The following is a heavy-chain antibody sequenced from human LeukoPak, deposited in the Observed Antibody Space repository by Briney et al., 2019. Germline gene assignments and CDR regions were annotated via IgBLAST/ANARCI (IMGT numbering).Heavy chain of an antibody. J-gene: IGHJ3*02. D-gene: IGHD2-2*01. CDR1: GYTFSSYS. Sequence: GGSLRLSCAASGYTFSSYSMNWVRQAPGKGLEWVSYISSSSSTIYYADSVKGRFTISRDNAKNSLYLQMNSLRAEDTAVHYCATEGRYCSSTSCYGAFDIWGQGTMVTVSS. V-gene: IGHV3-48*01. CDR3: ATEGRYCSSTSCYGAFDI. CDR2: ISSSSSTI.